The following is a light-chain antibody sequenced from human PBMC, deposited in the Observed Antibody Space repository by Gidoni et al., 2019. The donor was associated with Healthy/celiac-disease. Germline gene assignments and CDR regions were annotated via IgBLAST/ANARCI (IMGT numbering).Light chain of an antibody. Sequence: DIQMTQSPSSLSASVGDRVTITCQASQDISNYLNWYQQKPGKAPKLLIYDASNLETGAPSRFSGSGSGTDFTFTISSLQPEDIATYYCQHYDNLPATFGGGTKVEIK. V-gene: IGKV1-33*01. CDR1: QDISNY. CDR2: DAS. CDR3: QHYDNLPAT. J-gene: IGKJ4*01.